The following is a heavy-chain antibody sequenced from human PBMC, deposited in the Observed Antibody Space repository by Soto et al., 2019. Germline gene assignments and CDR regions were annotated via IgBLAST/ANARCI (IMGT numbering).Heavy chain of an antibody. CDR3: AKPELFSSLYWYFDL. Sequence: EVQLLESGGGLVQPGGSLRLSCAASGFTFSSYAMSWVRQAPGKGLEWVSAISGSGGSTYYADSVKGRFTISRDNYKNTLYLQMNSLRAEDTAVYYCAKPELFSSLYWYFDLWGRGTLVTVSS. CDR1: GFTFSSYA. CDR2: ISGSGGST. V-gene: IGHV3-23*01. D-gene: IGHD3-10*01. J-gene: IGHJ2*01.